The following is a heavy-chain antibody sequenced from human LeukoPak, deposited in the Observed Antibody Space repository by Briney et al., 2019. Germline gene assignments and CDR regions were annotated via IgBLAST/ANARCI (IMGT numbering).Heavy chain of an antibody. D-gene: IGHD6-6*01. CDR2: IYHSGST. V-gene: IGHV4-4*02. CDR1: GGSISSNNW. Sequence: SGTLSLTCAVSGGSISSNNWWSWVRQPPGKGLEWIGEIYHSGSTDYNPSLKSRVTISVDKSKNQFSLRLSSVTAADTAVYYCAREGKPEYSSSSYAFDIWGQGTMVTVSS. CDR3: AREGKPEYSSSSYAFDI. J-gene: IGHJ3*02.